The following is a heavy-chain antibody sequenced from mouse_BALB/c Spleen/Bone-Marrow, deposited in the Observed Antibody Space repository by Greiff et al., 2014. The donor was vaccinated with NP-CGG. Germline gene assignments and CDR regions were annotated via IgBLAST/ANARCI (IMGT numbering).Heavy chain of an antibody. CDR1: GDSITSGY. Sequence: EVQLQQSGPSLVKPSQTLYLSCYVSGDSITSGYWHWIRKFPGNNLEYMGYISYSGSTYYDPSIKSRISITRDTSKNQYYLQLNSVTTEDTATYYCARYDGYYFDYWGQGTTLTVSS. CDR3: ARYDGYYFDY. D-gene: IGHD2-3*01. J-gene: IGHJ2*01. V-gene: IGHV3-8*02. CDR2: ISYSGST.